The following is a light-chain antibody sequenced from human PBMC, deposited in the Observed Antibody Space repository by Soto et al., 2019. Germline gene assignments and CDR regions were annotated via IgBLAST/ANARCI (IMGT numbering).Light chain of an antibody. Sequence: EIVMTQSPATLSVSPGERATLSCRASQSVSSNFAWYQQKPGQAPRLLIYGASTRATGIPARFSGSGCGTEFTLTISSLQSEDFAVYYCQQYNNWPPFTFGHGTKVDIK. V-gene: IGKV3-15*01. CDR2: GAS. J-gene: IGKJ3*01. CDR3: QQYNNWPPFT. CDR1: QSVSSN.